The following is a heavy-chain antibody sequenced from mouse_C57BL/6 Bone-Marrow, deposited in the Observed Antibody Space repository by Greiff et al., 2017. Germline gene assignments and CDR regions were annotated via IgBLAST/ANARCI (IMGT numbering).Heavy chain of an antibody. D-gene: IGHD2-1*01. CDR3: ERRRDYGNPWFAY. CDR2: IYPRSGNT. Sequence: QVQLQQSGAELARPGASVKLSCKASGYTFTSYGISWVKQRTGQGLEWIGEIYPRSGNTYYNEKFKGKATLTAVKSSSTAYMELRSLTSEDSAVYFCERRRDYGNPWFAYWGQGTLVTVSA. V-gene: IGHV1-81*01. CDR1: GYTFTSYG. J-gene: IGHJ3*01.